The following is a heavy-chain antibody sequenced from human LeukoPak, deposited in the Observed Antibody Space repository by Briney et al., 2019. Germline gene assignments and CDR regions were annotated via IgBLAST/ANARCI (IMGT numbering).Heavy chain of an antibody. CDR3: AKDAGETGSIDY. CDR2: ISGAGT. CDR1: GFTFSNYA. V-gene: IGHV3-23*01. Sequence: PGRSLRLSCAASGFTFSNYALTWVRQAPGRGLEWVSSISGAGTYYADSVKGRFSISRDNYKNALYLQMNSLRAEDTALYYCAKDAGETGSIDYWGQGTLVTVSS. J-gene: IGHJ4*02. D-gene: IGHD3-10*01.